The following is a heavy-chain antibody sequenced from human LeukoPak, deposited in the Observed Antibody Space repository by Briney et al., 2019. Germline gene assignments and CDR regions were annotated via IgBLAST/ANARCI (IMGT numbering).Heavy chain of an antibody. CDR3: ARDMVVVVTGTRPREFAFDI. Sequence: PSETLSLTCTVSGGSISSYYWSWIRQPPGKGLEWIGYIYYSGSTNYNPSLKSRVTISVDTSKNQFSLKLSSVTAADTAVYYCARDMVVVVTGTRPREFAFDIWGQGTMVTVSS. J-gene: IGHJ3*02. D-gene: IGHD2-15*01. V-gene: IGHV4-59*01. CDR1: GGSISSYY. CDR2: IYYSGST.